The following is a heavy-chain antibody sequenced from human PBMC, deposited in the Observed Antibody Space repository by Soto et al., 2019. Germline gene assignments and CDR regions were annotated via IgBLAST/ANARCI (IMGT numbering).Heavy chain of an antibody. Sequence: QVQLVQSGAEVKKPGASVKVSCKASGYTFTGYYMHWVRQAPGQGLEWMGWINPNSGGTNYAQKFQGWVTMTRDTSISTAYMELSRLRSDDTAVYYCARDRYCISTSCQDRVGYYGMDVWGQGTTVTVSS. CDR3: ARDRYCISTSCQDRVGYYGMDV. CDR2: INPNSGGT. CDR1: GYTFTGYY. D-gene: IGHD2-2*01. V-gene: IGHV1-2*04. J-gene: IGHJ6*02.